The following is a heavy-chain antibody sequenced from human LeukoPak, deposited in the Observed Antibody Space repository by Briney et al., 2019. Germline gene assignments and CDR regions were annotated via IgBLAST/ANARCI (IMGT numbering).Heavy chain of an antibody. J-gene: IGHJ4*02. CDR1: GYTFTSYG. CDR2: ISAYNGNT. CDR3: AREPQGSYYDYVWGSYRPLDY. D-gene: IGHD3-16*02. Sequence: ASVKVSCKASGYTFTSYGISWVRQAPGQGLEWMGWISAYNGNTNYAQKLQGRVTMTTDTSTSTAYMELRSLRSDDTAVYYCAREPQGSYYDYVWGSYRPLDYWGQGTLVTVSS. V-gene: IGHV1-18*01.